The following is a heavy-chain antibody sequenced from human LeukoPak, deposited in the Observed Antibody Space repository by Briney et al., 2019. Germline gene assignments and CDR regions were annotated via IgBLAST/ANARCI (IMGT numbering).Heavy chain of an antibody. V-gene: IGHV1-8*01. CDR3: ARILWFGEYYFDY. CDR2: MNPNSGNT. CDR1: GYTFTSYD. D-gene: IGHD3-10*01. J-gene: IGHJ4*02. Sequence: ASVKVSCKASGYTFTSYDINWVRQATGQGLGWMGWMNPNSGNTGYAQKFQGRVTMTRNTSISTAYMELSSLRSEDTAVYYCARILWFGEYYFDYWGQGTLVTVSS.